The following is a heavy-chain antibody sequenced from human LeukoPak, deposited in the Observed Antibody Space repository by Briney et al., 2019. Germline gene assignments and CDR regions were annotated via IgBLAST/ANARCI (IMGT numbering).Heavy chain of an antibody. CDR2: ISTYNGNT. V-gene: IGHV1-18*01. J-gene: IGHJ4*02. CDR3: ARAPPLIAVAGLDY. D-gene: IGHD6-19*01. CDR1: GYTFTSYG. Sequence: ASVKVSCKASGYTFTSYGFSWVRQAPGQGLEWMGWISTYNGNTNYAQSFQGRVAMTTDTSTTTTYMELRSLRSDDTAVYYCARAPPLIAVAGLDYWGQGTLVTASS.